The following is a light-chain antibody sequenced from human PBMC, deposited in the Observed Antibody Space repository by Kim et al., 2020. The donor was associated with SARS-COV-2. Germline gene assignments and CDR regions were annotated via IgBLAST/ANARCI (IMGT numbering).Light chain of an antibody. Sequence: DIQMTQSPSSLSASVGDRVTITCRASQSISSYLNWYQQKPGKAPKLLIYAASSLQSEVPSRFSGSGSGTDFTLTISSLQPEDFATYYCQQSYSRVTFGGGTKVDIK. CDR3: QQSYSRVT. CDR1: QSISSY. V-gene: IGKV1-39*01. CDR2: AAS. J-gene: IGKJ4*01.